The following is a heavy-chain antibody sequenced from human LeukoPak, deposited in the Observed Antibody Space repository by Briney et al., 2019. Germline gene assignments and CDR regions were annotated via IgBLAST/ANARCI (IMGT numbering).Heavy chain of an antibody. Sequence: PGGSLRLSCTASGFTFSGAWMTWVRQAPGKGLEWVANIREDGTEKNYVDSVKGRFTISRDNSKNTLYLQMNSLRAEDTAVYYCAKDLGRGGYSGTTPLNWGQGTLVTVSS. CDR1: GFTFSGAW. V-gene: IGHV3-7*01. CDR3: AKDLGRGGYSGTTPLN. J-gene: IGHJ4*02. D-gene: IGHD5-12*01. CDR2: IREDGTEK.